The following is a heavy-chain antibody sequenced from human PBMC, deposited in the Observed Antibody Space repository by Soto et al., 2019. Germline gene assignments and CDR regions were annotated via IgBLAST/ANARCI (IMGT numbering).Heavy chain of an antibody. V-gene: IGHV3-23*01. CDR1: GFTFSSYA. D-gene: IGHD3-3*01. J-gene: IGHJ6*03. CDR2: ISGSGGST. Sequence: GGSLRLSCAASGFTFSSYAMSWVRQAPGKGLEWVSAISGSGGSTYYADSVKGRFTISRDNSKNTLYLQMNSLRAEDTAVYYCAKGTIFGVVKLYYYYMDVWGKGTTVTVSS. CDR3: AKGTIFGVVKLYYYYMDV.